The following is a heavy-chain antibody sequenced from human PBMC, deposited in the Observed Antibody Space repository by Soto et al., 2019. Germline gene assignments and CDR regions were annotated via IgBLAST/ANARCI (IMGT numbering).Heavy chain of an antibody. D-gene: IGHD3-3*01. CDR2: INHSGST. J-gene: IGHJ6*02. V-gene: IGHV4-34*01. CDR3: ARTGLHYDFWSGYSSRHGMDV. CDR1: GGSFSGYF. Sequence: SETLFLTFAVYGGSFSGYFWSWIREPPGKGLEWIGEINHSGSTNYNPSLKSRVTISVDTSKNQFSLKLSSVTAADTAVYHCARTGLHYDFWSGYSSRHGMDVWGQGTTVT.